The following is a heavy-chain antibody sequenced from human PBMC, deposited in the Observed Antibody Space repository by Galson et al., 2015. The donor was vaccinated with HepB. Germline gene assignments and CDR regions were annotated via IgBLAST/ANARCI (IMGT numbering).Heavy chain of an antibody. J-gene: IGHJ4*02. CDR1: GFTFDDHT. Sequence: SLRLSCAASGFTFDDHTMQWVRQVPGKGLEWVSLISWDAVSTYYADSVKGRFTISRDNNKNSLSLQMNSLRTEDTAFYYCTKGSQSSGWYASDYWGQGTLVIVSS. CDR3: TKGSQSSGWYASDY. CDR2: ISWDAVST. D-gene: IGHD6-19*01. V-gene: IGHV3-43*01.